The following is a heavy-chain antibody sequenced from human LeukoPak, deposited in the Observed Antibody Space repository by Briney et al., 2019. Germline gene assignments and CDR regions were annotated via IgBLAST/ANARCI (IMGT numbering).Heavy chain of an antibody. J-gene: IGHJ5*02. CDR2: VNPNTGST. D-gene: IGHD3-10*01. V-gene: IGHV1-8*01. CDR3: VRDGEGVAISVNYWFDP. Sequence: ASVKVSCKASGFMFTKYDINWVRQASGQRLEWMGWVNPNTGSTGYAQTFQGRVTMTRDTATSTAYMELRGLRSEDTAVYYCVRDGEGVAISVNYWFDPWGQGTLVTVSS. CDR1: GFMFTKYD.